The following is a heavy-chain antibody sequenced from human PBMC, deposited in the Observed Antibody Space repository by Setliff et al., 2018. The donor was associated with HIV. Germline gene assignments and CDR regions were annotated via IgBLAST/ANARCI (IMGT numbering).Heavy chain of an antibody. Sequence: PGESLKISCKGSGYSFTTYWIGWVRQMPGRGLEWMGIIYPSDSDIRYSPSFQGQVTISADKSTNTAYLQWSSLKASDTAMYYCARRKGGGYNLYYFDFWGQGTLVTVS. V-gene: IGHV5-51*01. D-gene: IGHD5-12*01. J-gene: IGHJ4*02. CDR3: ARRKGGGYNLYYFDF. CDR1: GYSFTTYW. CDR2: IYPSDSDI.